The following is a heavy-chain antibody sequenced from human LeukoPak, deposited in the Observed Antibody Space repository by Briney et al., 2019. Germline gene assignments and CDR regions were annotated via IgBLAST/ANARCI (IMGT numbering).Heavy chain of an antibody. CDR3: ARAMEMATIWYDS. Sequence: ASVKVSCKASGYTFTGYYMHWVRQAPGQGLERMGRINPNSGGRNYAQKFQGRVTMTRDTSISTAYLELTRLTSDDTAVYYCARAMEMATIWYDSWGQGTLVTVSS. J-gene: IGHJ4*02. CDR1: GYTFTGYY. CDR2: INPNSGGR. D-gene: IGHD5-24*01. V-gene: IGHV1-2*06.